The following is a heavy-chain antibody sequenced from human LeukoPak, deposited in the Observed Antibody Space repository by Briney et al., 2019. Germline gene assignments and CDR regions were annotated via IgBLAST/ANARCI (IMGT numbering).Heavy chain of an antibody. Sequence: GRSLRLSCAASGFTFSRYAVHWVRQAPGKGLEWVAVISYDGSNKYYADSVKGRFTISRDNSKNTLYLQMDSLRAEDTAMYYCARLERQWLQADYWGQGTLVTVSP. V-gene: IGHV3-30-3*01. D-gene: IGHD6-19*01. CDR3: ARLERQWLQADY. CDR2: ISYDGSNK. J-gene: IGHJ4*02. CDR1: GFTFSRYA.